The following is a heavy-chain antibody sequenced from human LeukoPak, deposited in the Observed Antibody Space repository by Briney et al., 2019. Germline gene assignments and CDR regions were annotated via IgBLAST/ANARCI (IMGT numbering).Heavy chain of an antibody. CDR3: AKDHSDSGRAFEY. CDR1: GFTFRTTG. Sequence: GTSLRLSCATSGFTFRTTGVHWVRQGPGKGLEWVALMSSDGINTYYADSVKGRFTVSRDSSRDTLYLQMNSVRPDDTAVYYCAKDHSDSGRAFEYWGRGTLVTVSS. V-gene: IGHV3-30*18. CDR2: MSSDGINT. J-gene: IGHJ4*02. D-gene: IGHD1-26*01.